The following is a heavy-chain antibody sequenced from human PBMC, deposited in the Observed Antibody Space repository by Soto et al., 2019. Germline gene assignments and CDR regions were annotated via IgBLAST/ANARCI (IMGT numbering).Heavy chain of an antibody. Sequence: GGSLRLSCAASGFTFSSYAMHWVRQAPGKGLEWVAVISYDGSNKYYADSVKGRFTISRDNSKNTLYLQMNSLRAEDTAVYYCARDGRELSPFDYWGQGTLVTVSS. CDR3: ARDGRELSPFDY. J-gene: IGHJ4*02. CDR1: GFTFSSYA. V-gene: IGHV3-30-3*01. CDR2: ISYDGSNK. D-gene: IGHD3-16*02.